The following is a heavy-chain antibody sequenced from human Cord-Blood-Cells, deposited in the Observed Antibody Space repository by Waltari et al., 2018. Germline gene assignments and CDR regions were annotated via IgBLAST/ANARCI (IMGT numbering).Heavy chain of an antibody. D-gene: IGHD1-7*01. J-gene: IGHJ4*02. CDR1: GGSISSGGYY. V-gene: IGHV4-31*03. CDR3: ARAAGKGRGITGTNFDY. Sequence: QVQLQESGPGLVKPSQTLSLTCTVSGGSISSGGYYWRWIRQHPGKGLEWIGYIYYSGSTYYNPSLKSRVTISVDTSKNQFSLKLSSVTAADTAVYYCARAAGKGRGITGTNFDYWGQGTLVTVSS. CDR2: IYYSGST.